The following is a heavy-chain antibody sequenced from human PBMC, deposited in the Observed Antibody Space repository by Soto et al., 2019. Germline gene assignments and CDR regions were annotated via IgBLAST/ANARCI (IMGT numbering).Heavy chain of an antibody. D-gene: IGHD3-22*01. J-gene: IGHJ4*02. CDR3: ARAMTTDGYIYFDQ. V-gene: IGHV1-3*04. CDR1: GYTFTSYG. CDR2: INTGSSNT. Sequence: QVDLVQSGAEVKEPGASVRISCEASGYTFTSYGIHWVRQAPGQRLEWMGWINTGSSNTRYSPEFQARVTITRDTSASTAYMELNSLRSEDTAVYYCARAMTTDGYIYFDQWGQGTLVTVSS.